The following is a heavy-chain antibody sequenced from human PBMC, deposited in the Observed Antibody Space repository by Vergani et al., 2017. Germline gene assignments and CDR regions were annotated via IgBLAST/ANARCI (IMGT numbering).Heavy chain of an antibody. CDR1: GFTFSSYA. D-gene: IGHD2-2*01. J-gene: IGHJ3*02. Sequence: QVQLVESGGGVVQPGRSLRLSCAASGFTFSSYAMHWVRQAPGKGLEWVAVISYDGSNKYYADSVKGRFTISRDNSKNTLYLQMNSLRAEDTAVYYCAMNYCSSTSCYCGVGAFDIWGQGTMVTVSS. CDR3: AMNYCSSTSCYCGVGAFDI. CDR2: ISYDGSNK. V-gene: IGHV3-30-3*01.